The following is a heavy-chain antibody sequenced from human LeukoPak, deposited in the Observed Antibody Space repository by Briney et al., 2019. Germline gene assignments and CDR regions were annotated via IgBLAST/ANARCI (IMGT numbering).Heavy chain of an antibody. D-gene: IGHD3-9*01. Sequence: GGSLRLSCSASGFTFSSYAMHWVRQAPGKGLEYVSAISSNGGSTYYADSVKGRFIISRDNSKNTLYLQMSTLRAEDTAVYYSVKATRLRYFDWSFDYWGQGTLVTVSS. CDR1: GFTFSSYA. J-gene: IGHJ4*02. CDR2: ISSNGGST. CDR3: VKATRLRYFDWSFDY. V-gene: IGHV3-64D*06.